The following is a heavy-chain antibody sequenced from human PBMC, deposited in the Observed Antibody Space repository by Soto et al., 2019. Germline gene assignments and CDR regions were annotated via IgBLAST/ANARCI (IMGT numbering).Heavy chain of an antibody. CDR1: GGTYSSYA. CDR2: IIPIFGTA. D-gene: IGHD6-6*01. V-gene: IGHV1-69*06. CDR3: ASVAARPFYYYYGMDV. Sequence: SVKVSCKASGGTYSSYAISWVRQAPGQGLEWMGGIIPIFGTANYAQKFQGRVTITADKSTSTAYMELSSLRSEDTAVYYCASVAARPFYYYYGMDVWGQGTTVTVSS. J-gene: IGHJ6*02.